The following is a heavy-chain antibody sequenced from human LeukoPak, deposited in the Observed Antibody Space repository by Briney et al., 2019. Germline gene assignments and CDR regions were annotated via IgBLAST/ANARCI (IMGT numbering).Heavy chain of an antibody. CDR3: AKDSYTFDY. D-gene: IGHD1-26*01. J-gene: IGHJ4*02. CDR2: VGASGGSS. Sequence: PGGSLRLSCVASGFTFSSYAMTWVRQVPGEGLEWVSTVGASGGSSFYVDSATGRFTIYRDNSKNTLYLQMNSLRAEDTAVYYCAKDSYTFDYWGQGTLVTVSS. V-gene: IGHV3-23*01. CDR1: GFTFSSYA.